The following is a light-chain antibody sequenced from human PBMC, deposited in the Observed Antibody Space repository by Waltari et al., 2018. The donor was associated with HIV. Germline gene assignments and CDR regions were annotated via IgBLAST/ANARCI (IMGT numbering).Light chain of an antibody. CDR2: EVS. Sequence: QSALTQPAPVSGSPGQSVPLSCTGTRRDVGGYTYVSWYQQPPGKAPKLMIYEVSNRPSGVSNRFSGSKSGNTASLTISGLQAEDEADYYCSSYTSSSTQVFGGGTKLTVL. CDR1: RRDVGGYTY. CDR3: SSYTSSSTQV. V-gene: IGLV2-14*01. J-gene: IGLJ3*02.